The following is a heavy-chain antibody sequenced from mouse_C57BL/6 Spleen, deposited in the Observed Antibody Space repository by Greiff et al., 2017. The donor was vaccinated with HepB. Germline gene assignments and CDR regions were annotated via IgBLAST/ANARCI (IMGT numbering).Heavy chain of an antibody. D-gene: IGHD2-4*01. J-gene: IGHJ4*01. V-gene: IGHV1-69*01. CDR2: IDPSDSYT. CDR1: GYTFTSYW. CDR3: ARSEDYDGFFYAMDY. Sequence: VQLQQSGAELVMPGASVKLSCKASGYTFTSYWMHWVKQRPGQGLEWIGEIDPSDSYTNYNQKFKGKSTLTVDKSSSTAYMQLSSLTSEDSAVYYCARSEDYDGFFYAMDYWRQGTSVTVSS.